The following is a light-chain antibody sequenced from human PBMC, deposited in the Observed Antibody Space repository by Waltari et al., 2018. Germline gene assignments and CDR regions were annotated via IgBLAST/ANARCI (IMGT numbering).Light chain of an antibody. J-gene: IGLJ3*02. CDR2: DVN. Sequence: QSALTQPPSVSGSPEQSVTISCTGSTSDVGGYNSVSWYQQHPGKAHKLIIFDVNQRPSGVPDRFSGSKSGNTASLTISGLRPEDEADYHCCSYAGVHTFWLFGGGTKLTVL. CDR1: TSDVGGYNS. V-gene: IGLV2-11*01. CDR3: CSYAGVHTFWL.